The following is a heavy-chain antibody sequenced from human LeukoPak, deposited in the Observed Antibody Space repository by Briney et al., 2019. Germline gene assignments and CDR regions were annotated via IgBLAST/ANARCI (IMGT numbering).Heavy chain of an antibody. CDR3: ARDPAAGYCSSTSCPNPVAFDI. CDR2: IYHSGST. V-gene: IGHV4-38-2*02. CDR1: GYSISSGYY. Sequence: SETLSLTCTVSGYSISSGYYWGRIRQPPGKGLEWIGSIYHSGSTYHNPSLKSRVTISVDTSKNQFSLKLSSVTAADTAVYYCARDPAAGYCSSTSCPNPVAFDIWGQGTMVTVSS. J-gene: IGHJ3*02. D-gene: IGHD2-2*01.